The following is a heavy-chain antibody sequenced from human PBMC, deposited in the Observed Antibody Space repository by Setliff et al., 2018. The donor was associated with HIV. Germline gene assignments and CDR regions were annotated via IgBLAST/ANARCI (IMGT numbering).Heavy chain of an antibody. J-gene: IGHJ4*01. D-gene: IGHD2-8*02. V-gene: IGHV4-39*01. CDR2: VYYRGIT. Sequence: KTSETLSLTCTVSGGSLTSSSYYWGWIRQPPGKGLEWLGLVYYRGITFYSPSLKSPVTISIDTSKSQFSLRLSSVTAADTAVYYCARWRDSTGSPRRHFDYWGHGKLVTVSS. CDR3: ARWRDSTGSPRRHFDY. CDR1: GGSLTSSSYY.